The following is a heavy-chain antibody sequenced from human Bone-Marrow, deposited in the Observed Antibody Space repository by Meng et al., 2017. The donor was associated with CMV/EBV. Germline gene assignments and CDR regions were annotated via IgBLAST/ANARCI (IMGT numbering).Heavy chain of an antibody. J-gene: IGHJ5*02. CDR1: GYTFTSYG. CDR2: IIPILGIA. V-gene: IGHV1-69*04. CDR3: ERKWFGELDWFDP. D-gene: IGHD3-10*01. Sequence: SVKVSCKASGYTFTSYGISWVRQAPGQGLEWMGRIIPILGIANYAQKFQGRVTMTADNYTSTAYMELSSLRSEDTAVYHCERKWFGELDWFDPWGQGTRVTGSS.